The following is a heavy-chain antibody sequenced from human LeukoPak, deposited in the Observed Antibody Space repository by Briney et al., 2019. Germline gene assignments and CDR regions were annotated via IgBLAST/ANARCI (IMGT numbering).Heavy chain of an antibody. CDR3: ARGGPLAYCGGDCYSGDLGY. D-gene: IGHD2-21*01. V-gene: IGHV1-69*04. CDR2: IIPILGIA. Sequence: SVKVSCKASGGTFSSYAISWVRQAPGQGLEWMGRIIPILGIANYAQKFQGRVTITADESTSTAYMELSSLRSEDTAVYYCARGGPLAYCGGDCYSGDLGYWGQGTLVTVSS. CDR1: GGTFSSYA. J-gene: IGHJ4*02.